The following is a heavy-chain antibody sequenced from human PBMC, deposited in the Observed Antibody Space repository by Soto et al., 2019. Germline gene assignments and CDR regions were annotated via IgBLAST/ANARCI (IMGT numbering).Heavy chain of an antibody. D-gene: IGHD1-1*01. J-gene: IGHJ4*02. Sequence: SATLSLTCTVSGGSINNYYWSWIRQNPGKGLEWIGYIFYIGSTNYNPSLQIRVTISVDASKTQVSLKLRSVTAADTAVYYCARVRTLERRYFDYWGQGALVTVSS. CDR3: ARVRTLERRYFDY. V-gene: IGHV4-59*01. CDR2: IFYIGST. CDR1: GGSINNYY.